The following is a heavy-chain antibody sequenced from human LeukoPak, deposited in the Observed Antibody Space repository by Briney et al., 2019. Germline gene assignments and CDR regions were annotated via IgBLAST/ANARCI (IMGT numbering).Heavy chain of an antibody. D-gene: IGHD6-6*01. CDR3: ARDLIASRPHAFDI. CDR1: GDSITDDY. Sequence: SETLSLTCTVSGDSITDDYWNWIRQPAGKGLEWIGRIYISGSTNYNPSLKSRVSMSVDTSKNQFSLKLSSVTAADTAVYFCARDLIASRPHAFDIWGQGTMVTVSS. CDR2: IYISGST. J-gene: IGHJ3*02. V-gene: IGHV4-4*07.